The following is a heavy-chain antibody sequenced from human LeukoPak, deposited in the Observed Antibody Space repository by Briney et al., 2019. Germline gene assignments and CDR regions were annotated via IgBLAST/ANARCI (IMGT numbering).Heavy chain of an antibody. Sequence: GGSLRLSCAASGFTFSNYWMSWVRRAPGKGLEWVANIKQDGSETYYVDSVRGRFTISRDNAKHSLYLQMNSLRAEDTAVYYCARDIWGAYRVDFFDYWGQGTLVTVSS. J-gene: IGHJ4*02. CDR1: GFTFSNYW. CDR2: IKQDGSET. V-gene: IGHV3-7*03. D-gene: IGHD3-3*01. CDR3: ARDIWGAYRVDFFDY.